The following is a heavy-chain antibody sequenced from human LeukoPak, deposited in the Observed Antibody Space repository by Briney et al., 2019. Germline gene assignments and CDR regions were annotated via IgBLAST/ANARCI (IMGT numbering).Heavy chain of an antibody. Sequence: GGSLRLSCAASGFTFSTYSMNWVRQAPRRGLEWISYISSSGGSIYYADSLKGRFTVSRDSAKNSLYLQMNSLRVEDTTVYYCARGKYGDYAADYWGQGTLVTVSS. D-gene: IGHD4-17*01. V-gene: IGHV3-48*01. CDR1: GFTFSTYS. CDR2: ISSSGGSI. J-gene: IGHJ4*02. CDR3: ARGKYGDYAADY.